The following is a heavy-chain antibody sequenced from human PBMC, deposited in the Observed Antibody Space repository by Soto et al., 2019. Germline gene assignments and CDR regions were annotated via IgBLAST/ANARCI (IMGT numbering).Heavy chain of an antibody. J-gene: IGHJ4*02. D-gene: IGHD3-22*01. CDR2: VYPGASDA. CDR1: WDRLTSYW. Sequence: GESLKISCMVSWDRLTSYWIGWVRQIPGHGGEWMVIVYPGASDARYRPSFQGRVTISVDKSIFNASLQWSILKASETAMYFCTRNEGPNYYDSSGYPDYWGQGTVVTVSS. V-gene: IGHV5-51*01. CDR3: TRNEGPNYYDSSGYPDY.